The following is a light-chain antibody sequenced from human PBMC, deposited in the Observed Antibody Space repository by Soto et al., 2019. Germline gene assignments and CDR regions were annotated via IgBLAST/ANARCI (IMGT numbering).Light chain of an antibody. V-gene: IGKV2-28*01. Sequence: DIVLTQSPLSLPVTPGEPASISCRSSQSLLHSNAYNYLDWYLQKPGQSPQLLIYLGSNRASGVPDRFSGSGSDTDFTLKISRVEADDVGVYYCMQGLQTPYTFGQGTKVDIK. CDR1: QSLLHSNAYNY. CDR3: MQGLQTPYT. CDR2: LGS. J-gene: IGKJ2*01.